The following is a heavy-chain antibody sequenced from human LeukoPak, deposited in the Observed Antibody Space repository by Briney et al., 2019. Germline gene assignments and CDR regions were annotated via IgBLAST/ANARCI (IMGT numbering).Heavy chain of an antibody. D-gene: IGHD6-25*01. CDR1: GFTFSSFG. J-gene: IGHJ4*02. V-gene: IGHV3-30*03. CDR2: TSYDGNEK. Sequence: GGSLRLSCAASGFTFSSFGMHWVRQAPGKGLEWVTVTSYDGNEKYYADSVKGRFPISRDNSKNTVYLQMNSLRAEDTAVYYCATGGTRAATGRMGFWGQGTLVTVSS. CDR3: ATGGTRAATGRMGF.